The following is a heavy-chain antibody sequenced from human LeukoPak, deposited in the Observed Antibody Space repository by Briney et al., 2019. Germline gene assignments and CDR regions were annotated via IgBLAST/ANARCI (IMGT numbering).Heavy chain of an antibody. Sequence: PGGSLRLSCAASGFIFRSYWMSWVRQAPGKGLEWVANIKPDGSEKNSVDFVKGRFTISRDNANNSLYLQMNSLRTEDTAVYFCARDYYGSGSYYNSNYYYGMDVWGQGTTVTVSS. CDR1: GFIFRSYW. CDR3: ARDYYGSGSYYNSNYYYGMDV. J-gene: IGHJ6*02. CDR2: IKPDGSEK. D-gene: IGHD3-10*01. V-gene: IGHV3-7*01.